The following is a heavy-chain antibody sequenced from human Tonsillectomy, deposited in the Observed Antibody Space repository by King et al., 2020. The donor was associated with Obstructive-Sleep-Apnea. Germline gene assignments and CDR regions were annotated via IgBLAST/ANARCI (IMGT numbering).Heavy chain of an antibody. CDR1: GGSISSRYW. V-gene: IGHV4-4*02. D-gene: IGHD6-13*01. J-gene: IGHJ5*02. CDR2: IYHIGST. CDR3: ARVGAAGRGWFDP. Sequence: VQLQESGPGLVKPSVTLSLTCAVSGGSISSRYWGNWFRQPPGKGLEWIGEIYHIGSTNYNPSLKSRVTISVDKSKNHFTLKVRSVTAADTAVYYCARVGAAGRGWFDPWGQGSLVTVSS.